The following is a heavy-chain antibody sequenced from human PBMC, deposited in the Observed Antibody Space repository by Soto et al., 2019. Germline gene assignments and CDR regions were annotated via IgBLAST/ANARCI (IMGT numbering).Heavy chain of an antibody. CDR3: ARDRPTSSIRARDYYYAMDV. D-gene: IGHD6-6*01. CDR2: VSSYNGNT. J-gene: IGHJ6*02. Sequence: QVQLVQSGAEVKKPGASVKVSCKASGYTFITYGISWVRQAPGQGLEWMGWVSSYNGNTNYAQKLQGRVTMTPATSTTTAHMELGSLRSDDTAVYYSARDRPTSSIRARDYYYAMDVWGQGTTGTVSS. CDR1: GYTFITYG. V-gene: IGHV1-18*01.